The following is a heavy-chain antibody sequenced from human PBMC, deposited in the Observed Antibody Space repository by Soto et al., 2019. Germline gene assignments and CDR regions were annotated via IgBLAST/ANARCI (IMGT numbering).Heavy chain of an antibody. D-gene: IGHD4-17*01. J-gene: IGHJ4*02. Sequence: SETLSLTCSVSGGSISSYYWSWIRQPPGKGLEWIGYIYYSGSTKYNPSLKSRVTISVDTSKNQFSLKLSSVTAADTAVYYCARIYGGYYFDYWGQGTLVTVSS. CDR2: IYYSGST. V-gene: IGHV4-59*08. CDR1: GGSISSYY. CDR3: ARIYGGYYFDY.